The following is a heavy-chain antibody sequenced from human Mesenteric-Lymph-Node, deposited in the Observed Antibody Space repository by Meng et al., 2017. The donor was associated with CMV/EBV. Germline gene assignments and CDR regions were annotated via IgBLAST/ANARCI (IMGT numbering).Heavy chain of an antibody. V-gene: IGHV3-7*01. CDR2: INPDGSQK. CDR1: GFTFNSYW. CDR3: AKDQGRYDRNFDY. J-gene: IGHJ4*02. Sequence: GESLKISCAASGFTFNSYWMTWVRQAPGKGLECVANINPDGSQKYYVDSVKGRFTISRDNSKNTLYLRMNSLRGEDTAVYYCAKDQGRYDRNFDYWGQGTLVTVSS. D-gene: IGHD3-16*01.